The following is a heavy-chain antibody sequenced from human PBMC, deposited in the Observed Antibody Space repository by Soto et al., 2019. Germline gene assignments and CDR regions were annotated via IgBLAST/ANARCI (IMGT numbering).Heavy chain of an antibody. CDR3: ARYYHASSGSQYYFDY. Sequence: PSETLSLTCTVSGGSISSGGYYWSWIRQHPGKGLEWIGYIYYSGSTYYNPSLKSRVTISVDTSKNQFSLKLSSVTAADTAVYYCARYYHASSGSQYYFDYWGQGTLVTVYS. CDR2: IYYSGST. V-gene: IGHV4-31*03. J-gene: IGHJ4*02. CDR1: GGSISSGGYY. D-gene: IGHD3-22*01.